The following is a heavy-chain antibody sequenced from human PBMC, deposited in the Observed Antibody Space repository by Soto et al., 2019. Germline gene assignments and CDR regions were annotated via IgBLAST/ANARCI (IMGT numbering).Heavy chain of an antibody. Sequence: GGSLRLSCAASVFTFSNYGMHWVRQAPGKGLEWVAIIWHDGNNKYYADSVRGRFIISRDNSKNRLYLQMNSLRAEDTAVYYCASDLVGASDSYGLDVWGQGTPVTVS. J-gene: IGHJ6*02. CDR1: VFTFSNYG. CDR2: IWHDGNNK. V-gene: IGHV3-33*01. CDR3: ASDLVGASDSYGLDV. D-gene: IGHD1-26*01.